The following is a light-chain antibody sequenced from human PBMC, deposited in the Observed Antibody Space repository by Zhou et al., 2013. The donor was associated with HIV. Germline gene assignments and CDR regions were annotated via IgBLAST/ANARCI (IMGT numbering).Light chain of an antibody. J-gene: IGKJ2*04. CDR3: QHYGNSPVCG. V-gene: IGKV3-20*01. Sequence: PGERVTLSCRASQSVSSSYLTWYQQKPGQAPRLLIYDTSSRATGIPDRFSGSGSGTDFTLSISRLEPEDFAVYFCQHYGNSPVCGFGQGTKVEIK. CDR2: DTS. CDR1: QSVSSSY.